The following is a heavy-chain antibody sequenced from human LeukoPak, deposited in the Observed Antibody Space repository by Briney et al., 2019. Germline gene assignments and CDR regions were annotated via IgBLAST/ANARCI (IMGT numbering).Heavy chain of an antibody. D-gene: IGHD3-10*01. CDR2: IYYSGST. CDR3: ARHSGSPLRLNWFDP. Sequence: SETLSLTCTVSGGSISSSSYYWGWIRQPPGKGLEWIGSIYYSGSTYYNPSLKSRVTISVDTSKNQFSLKLSSVTAADTAVYYCARHSGSPLRLNWFDPWGQGTLVTVSS. V-gene: IGHV4-39*07. J-gene: IGHJ5*02. CDR1: GGSISSSSYY.